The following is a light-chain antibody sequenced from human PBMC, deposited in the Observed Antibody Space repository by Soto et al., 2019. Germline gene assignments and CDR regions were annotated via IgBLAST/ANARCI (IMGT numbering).Light chain of an antibody. CDR2: GAS. V-gene: IGKV3D-15*01. Sequence: EIVMTQSPATLSVSPGERATLSCRASQSVSSNLAWYQQKPGQAPRLLIYGASTRATGIPARFSGSGSGTEFTLTISSLQSEDFVVYYCQQYNNWPPRGFTFGPGTKVDIK. CDR1: QSVSSN. J-gene: IGKJ3*01. CDR3: QQYNNWPPRGFT.